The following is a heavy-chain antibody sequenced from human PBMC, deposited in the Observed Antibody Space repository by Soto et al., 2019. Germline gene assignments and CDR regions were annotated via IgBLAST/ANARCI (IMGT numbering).Heavy chain of an antibody. Sequence: PGGSLRLSCASSVFTFSSYAMSWVRQAPGKGLEWVSAISGSGGSTYYADSVKGRFTISRDNSKNTLYLQMNSLRAEDTAVYYCAKGVSDSSGWYMDHYYYYYGMDVWGQGTTVTVSS. D-gene: IGHD6-19*01. CDR1: VFTFSSYA. CDR2: ISGSGGST. CDR3: AKGVSDSSGWYMDHYYYYYGMDV. J-gene: IGHJ6*02. V-gene: IGHV3-23*01.